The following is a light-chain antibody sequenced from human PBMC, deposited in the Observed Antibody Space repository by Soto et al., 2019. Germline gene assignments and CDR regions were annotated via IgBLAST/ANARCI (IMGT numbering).Light chain of an antibody. Sequence: QSALTQPRSVSGSPGQSVTISCTGTSSDVGGWNYVSWFQHHPGKAPQLMIYHVGERPSGVTDRSSGSKSGNTASLTISGVQAEDEADYYCCSYAGCYGGIFGGGTQLTVL. CDR1: SSDVGGWNY. V-gene: IGLV2-11*01. J-gene: IGLJ7*01. CDR3: CSYAGCYGGI. CDR2: HVG.